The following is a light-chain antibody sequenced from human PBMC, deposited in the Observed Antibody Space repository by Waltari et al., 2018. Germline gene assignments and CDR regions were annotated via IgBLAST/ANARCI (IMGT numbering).Light chain of an antibody. CDR1: TTDVGGLNF. Sequence: QSALTQPASVSGSPGQSITISCTGTTTDVGGLNFVSWYQHHPGQAPKFIMYDVNKRPSGVSDRFSGSKSGNTASLTISGLQPEDDGDYYCSSYTTSHTVLFGGGTKLTVL. CDR3: SSYTTSHTVL. J-gene: IGLJ2*01. CDR2: DVN. V-gene: IGLV2-14*03.